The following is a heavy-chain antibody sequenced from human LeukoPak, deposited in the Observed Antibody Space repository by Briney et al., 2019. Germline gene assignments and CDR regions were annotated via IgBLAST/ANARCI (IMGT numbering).Heavy chain of an antibody. V-gene: IGHV4-59*01. D-gene: IGHD2-15*01. Sequence: SETLSLTCTVSGGSISSYYWSWIRQPPGKGLEWIGYIYYSGSTNYNPSLKSRVTISVDTSKNQFSLKLSSVTAADTAVYYCAREGGTNWFDPWGQGTLVTVSS. CDR2: IYYSGST. CDR3: AREGGTNWFDP. CDR1: GGSISSYY. J-gene: IGHJ5*02.